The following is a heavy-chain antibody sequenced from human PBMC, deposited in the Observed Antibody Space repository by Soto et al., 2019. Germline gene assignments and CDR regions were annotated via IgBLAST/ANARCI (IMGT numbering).Heavy chain of an antibody. Sequence: QVPLQESGPGLVKPLQTLSLTCTVSGGSISNSDYFWSWIRQAPGQGLECIGYSSSSGNTYYNPALKSRATLSVDTSKIQFSLRLNSVTVEDTAVYDCARGSDVLARGETFFDYWGQGTLVTVSS. V-gene: IGHV4-30-4*01. D-gene: IGHD3-10*01. J-gene: IGHJ4*02. CDR2: SSSSGNT. CDR1: GGSISNSDYF. CDR3: ARGSDVLARGETFFDY.